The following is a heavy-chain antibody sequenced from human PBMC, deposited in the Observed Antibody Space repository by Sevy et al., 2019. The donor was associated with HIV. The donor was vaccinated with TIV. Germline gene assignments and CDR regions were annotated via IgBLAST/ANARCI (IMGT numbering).Heavy chain of an antibody. CDR2: INHSGST. CDR1: GGSFSGYY. CDR3: ARGGKTGTTGSLRYYYYYMDV. V-gene: IGHV4-34*01. Sequence: SETLSLTCAVYGGSFSGYYWSWIRQPPGKGLEWIGEINHSGSTNYNPSLKSRVTISVDTSKNQFSLKLSSVTAADTAWYYCARGGKTGTTGSLRYYYYYMDVWGKGTTVTVSS. D-gene: IGHD1-7*01. J-gene: IGHJ6*03.